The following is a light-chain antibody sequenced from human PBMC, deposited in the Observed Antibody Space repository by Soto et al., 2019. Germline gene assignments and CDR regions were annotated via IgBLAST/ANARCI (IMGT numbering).Light chain of an antibody. Sequence: EIVMTQSPATLSVSPGERATLSCRASQSVSRNLAWYQQKPCQAPRLLIYGSSTRAPGIPARFSGSGSGTEFTLTISSLQSEDFSVYYCQQYDNWPPEFTFGQGTKLEIK. CDR1: QSVSRN. J-gene: IGKJ2*01. CDR2: GSS. CDR3: QQYDNWPPEFT. V-gene: IGKV3-15*01.